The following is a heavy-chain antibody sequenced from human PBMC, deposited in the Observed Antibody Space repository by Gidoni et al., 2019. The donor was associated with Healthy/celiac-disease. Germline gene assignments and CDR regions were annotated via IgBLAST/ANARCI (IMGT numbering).Heavy chain of an antibody. J-gene: IGHJ5*02. CDR1: GGSISSYY. V-gene: IGHV4-59*01. CDR2: IYYSGGT. CDR3: ARDPGYNWFDP. Sequence: QVQLQESGQGRVKPSETLSLTCTVSGGSISSYYWSWIRQPPGKGLEWIGYIYYSGGTNYNPSLKIRVTISVDTSKNQFSLKLSSVTAADTAVYYCARDPGYNWFDPWGQGTLVTVSS.